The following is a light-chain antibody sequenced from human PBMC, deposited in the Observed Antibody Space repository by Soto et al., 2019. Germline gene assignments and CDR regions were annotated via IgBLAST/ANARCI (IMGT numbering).Light chain of an antibody. CDR3: QQSYSSPPT. J-gene: IGKJ1*01. CDR1: QSISNH. Sequence: DIQMTQSPSSLSAWVKGIVITTFLASQSISNHLNWYQQKPGKAPKLLIFAASSLQSGVPSRFSGSRSGPDFTLTISSLQPEDFATYYCQQSYSSPPTFGQGTKVDIK. CDR2: AAS. V-gene: IGKV1-39*01.